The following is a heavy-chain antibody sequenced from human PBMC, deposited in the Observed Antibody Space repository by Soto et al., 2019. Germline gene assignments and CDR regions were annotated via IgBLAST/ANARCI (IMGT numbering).Heavy chain of an antibody. D-gene: IGHD2-8*01. CDR1: GYTFTSYA. Sequence: ASVKVSCKASGYTFTSYAMHWVRQAPGERLEWMGWINAGNGNTKYSQKFQGRVTITRDTSASTAYMELSSLRSEDTAVYYCARVAYCTNGVCYRSWYYYGMDVWGQGTTVTVSS. CDR3: ARVAYCTNGVCYRSWYYYGMDV. V-gene: IGHV1-3*01. CDR2: INAGNGNT. J-gene: IGHJ6*02.